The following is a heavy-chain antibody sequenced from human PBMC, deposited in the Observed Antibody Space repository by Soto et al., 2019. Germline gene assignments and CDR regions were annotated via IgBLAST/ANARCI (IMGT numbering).Heavy chain of an antibody. J-gene: IGHJ4*02. Sequence: GGSLRLCCAASGFTFSILAMGWVRQAPGKGLEWVSVIDYTGGTTYYTDSVKGRFIISRDNSKKILYLQMNSLRTEDAAIYYCAKDATRTSGWYYFDYWGRGALVTVSS. CDR2: IDYTGGTT. D-gene: IGHD6-19*01. CDR1: GFTFSILA. V-gene: IGHV3-23*01. CDR3: AKDATRTSGWYYFDY.